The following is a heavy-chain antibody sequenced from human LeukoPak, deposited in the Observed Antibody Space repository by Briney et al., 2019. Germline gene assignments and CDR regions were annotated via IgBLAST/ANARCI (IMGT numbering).Heavy chain of an antibody. CDR1: GFTFSSYA. CDR2: ISGSGGST. J-gene: IGHJ4*02. Sequence: GGSLRLSCAASGFTFSSYAMSWVRQAPGKGLERVSAISGSGGSTYYADSVKGRFTISRDNSKNTLYLQMNSLRAEDTAVYYCAKAPTVYSYEDYWGQGTLVTVSS. D-gene: IGHD5-18*01. V-gene: IGHV3-23*01. CDR3: AKAPTVYSYEDY.